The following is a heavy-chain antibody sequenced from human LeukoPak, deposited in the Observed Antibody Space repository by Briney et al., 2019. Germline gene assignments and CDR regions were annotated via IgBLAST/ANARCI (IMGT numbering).Heavy chain of an antibody. Sequence: GGSLRLSCAASGFTFSTYAMSWVRQAPGKGLEWVSAISGSGGSTYYADSVKGRFTISRDNSKNTLYLQMNSLRADDTAVYYCAKRRGLELTYYYHMDVWGKGTTVTVSS. D-gene: IGHD1-7*01. CDR1: GFTFSTYA. V-gene: IGHV3-23*01. CDR3: AKRRGLELTYYYHMDV. CDR2: ISGSGGST. J-gene: IGHJ6*03.